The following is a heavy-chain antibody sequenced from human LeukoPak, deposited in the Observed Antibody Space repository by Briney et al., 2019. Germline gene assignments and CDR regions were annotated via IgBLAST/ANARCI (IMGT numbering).Heavy chain of an antibody. CDR2: VYNSGST. J-gene: IGHJ4*02. D-gene: IGHD3-10*01. V-gene: IGHV4-39*01. CDR1: GGSFSSSIYY. CDR3: ARHVKLDYYGSGHPDY. Sequence: SETLSLTCTVSGGSFSSSIYYWGWIRQPPGKGLEWIGSVYNSGSTYYNPSLKSRVTISVDTSKNQFSLELSSVTAADTAVYYCARHVKLDYYGSGHPDYWGQGTLVTVSS.